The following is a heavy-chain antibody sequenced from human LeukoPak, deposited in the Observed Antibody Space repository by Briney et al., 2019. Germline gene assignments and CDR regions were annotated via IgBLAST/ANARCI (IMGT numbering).Heavy chain of an antibody. CDR1: GFTFRTYT. J-gene: IGHJ6*04. CDR3: ARDPSSLSMDV. V-gene: IGHV3-23*01. CDR2: ISGSADGT. Sequence: GGPLRLSCAASGFTFRTYTMDWIRQAPGEGLQWVSAISGSADGTYYSDSVKGRFTISRDNSNNTLYLQMHSLRVEDTAIYYCARDPSSLSMDVWGKGTTVTVPS.